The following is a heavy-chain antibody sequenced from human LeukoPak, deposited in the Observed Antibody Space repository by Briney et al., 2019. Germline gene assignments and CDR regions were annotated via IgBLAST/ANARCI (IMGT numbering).Heavy chain of an antibody. D-gene: IGHD6-19*01. CDR3: ARFGGSSGLDY. CDR2: IYYSGST. Sequence: SETLSLTCTVSGGSISGTDYYWSWIRQPPGKGLEWIGYIYYSGSTNYNPSLKSRVTISVDTSKNQFSLKLSSVTAADTAVYYCARFGGSSGLDYWGQGTLVTVSS. V-gene: IGHV4-61*08. CDR1: GGSISGTDYY. J-gene: IGHJ4*02.